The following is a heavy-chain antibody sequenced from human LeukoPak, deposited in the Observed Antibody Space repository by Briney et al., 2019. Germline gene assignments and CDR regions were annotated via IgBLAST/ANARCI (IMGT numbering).Heavy chain of an antibody. CDR3: AKGRQFLGELKGGIWFDP. Sequence: SETLSLTFALYGGSFSGYYWSWIRQPPGKGLEWIGEINHSGSTNYNPSLKSRVTISVDTSKNQFSLKLSSVTAADTAVYHCAKGRQFLGELKGGIWFDPWGQGTLVTVSS. CDR2: INHSGST. CDR1: GGSFSGYY. J-gene: IGHJ5*02. D-gene: IGHD3-16*01. V-gene: IGHV4-34*01.